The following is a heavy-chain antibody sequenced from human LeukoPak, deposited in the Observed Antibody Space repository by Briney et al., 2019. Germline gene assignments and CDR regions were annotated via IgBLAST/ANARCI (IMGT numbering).Heavy chain of an antibody. V-gene: IGHV4-39*01. CDR3: ARQTGSGLFILP. Sequence: SETLSLTCTVSGVSISSSNSYWGWIRQPPGKGLERIGSIYYSGNTYYNASLKSQVSISIETSKNQFSLTLTSVTAADTAVYYCARQTGSGLFILPGGQGTLVTVSA. CDR2: IYYSGNT. CDR1: GVSISSSNSY. J-gene: IGHJ4*02. D-gene: IGHD3/OR15-3a*01.